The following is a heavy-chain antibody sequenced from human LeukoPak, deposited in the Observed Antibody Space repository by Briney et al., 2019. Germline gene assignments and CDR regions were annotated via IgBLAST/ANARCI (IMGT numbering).Heavy chain of an antibody. CDR2: IWNDGSNK. D-gene: IGHD3-10*01. CDR3: ARASGPFDY. CDR1: GFMFSVYG. V-gene: IGHV3-33*01. Sequence: GGSLRLSCVASGFMFSVYGMHWVRQAPGKGLEWVAVIWNDGSNKYYADSVKGRFTISRDNSKNTLYLQMNSLRAEDTAVYSCARASGPFDYWGQGTLITVSS. J-gene: IGHJ4*02.